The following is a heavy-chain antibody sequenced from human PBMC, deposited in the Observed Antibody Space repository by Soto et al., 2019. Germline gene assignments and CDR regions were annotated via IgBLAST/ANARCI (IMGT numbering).Heavy chain of an antibody. V-gene: IGHV1-46*03. Sequence: GASVKVSCEACGDSFTSYYMHWVRQAPGQGLEWMGIINPSGGSTSYAQKFQGRVTMTRDTSTSTVYMELSSLRSEDTAVYYCARDLASNYPFDYWGQGTLVTVSS. CDR1: GDSFTSYY. D-gene: IGHD4-4*01. CDR3: ARDLASNYPFDY. CDR2: INPSGGST. J-gene: IGHJ4*02.